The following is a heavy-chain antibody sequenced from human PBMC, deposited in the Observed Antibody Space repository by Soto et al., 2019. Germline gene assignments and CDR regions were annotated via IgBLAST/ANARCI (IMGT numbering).Heavy chain of an antibody. Sequence: GGSLRLSCAASGFTFSSYGMHWVRQAPGKGLEWVAVISYDGSNKYYADSVKGRFTISRDNSKNMLYLQMNSLRAEDTAVYYCAKDLAYYYDSSGPSWGMDVWGQGTTVTVSS. CDR3: AKDLAYYYDSSGPSWGMDV. J-gene: IGHJ6*02. D-gene: IGHD3-22*01. CDR2: ISYDGSNK. CDR1: GFTFSSYG. V-gene: IGHV3-30*18.